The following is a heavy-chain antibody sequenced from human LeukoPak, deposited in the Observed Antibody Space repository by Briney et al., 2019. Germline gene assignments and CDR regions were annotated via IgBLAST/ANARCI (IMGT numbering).Heavy chain of an antibody. J-gene: IGHJ5*02. V-gene: IGHV3-21*01. CDR2: IPSSSSYI. D-gene: IGHD6-19*01. CDR3: AREMLAAVAAQS. CDR1: GFTLSTYR. Sequence: GGSLRPSCAASGFTLSTYRMNWVPRAPGRGVEWVSSIPSSSSYIYYADSVKGRFTISRDNAKNSLYLQMNSLRAEDTAVYYCAREMLAAVAAQSWGQGTLVTVSS.